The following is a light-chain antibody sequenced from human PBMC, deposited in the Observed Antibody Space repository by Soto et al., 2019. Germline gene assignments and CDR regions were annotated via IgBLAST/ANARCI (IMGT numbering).Light chain of an antibody. J-gene: IGLJ1*01. Sequence: QSVLTQPPSVSGAPGQRVTISCTGSSSNIGAGYDVHWYQQLPGTAPKLLIYGNINRPSGVPDRFSGSKSGTSASLAVTGLQAGDEVDYYCQSYDSSLSGSQDFGTGSKLTVL. CDR3: QSYDSSLSGSQD. CDR1: SSNIGAGYD. V-gene: IGLV1-40*01. CDR2: GNI.